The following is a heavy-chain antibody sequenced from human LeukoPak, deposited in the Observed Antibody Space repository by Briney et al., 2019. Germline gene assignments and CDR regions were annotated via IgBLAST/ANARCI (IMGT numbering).Heavy chain of an antibody. V-gene: IGHV1-8*03. CDR2: MNPNSGNT. CDR1: GYTSTSYD. CDR3: ARGFAGTVTLED. D-gene: IGHD4-17*01. Sequence: ASVKVSCKASGYTSTSYDINWVRQATGQGLEWMGWMNPNSGNTGYAQKFQGRVTITRNTSISTAYMELSSLRSEDTAVYYCARGFAGTVTLEDWGQGTLVTVSS. J-gene: IGHJ4*02.